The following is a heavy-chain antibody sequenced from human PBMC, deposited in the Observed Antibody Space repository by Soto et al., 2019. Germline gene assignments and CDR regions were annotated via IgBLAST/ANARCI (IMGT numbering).Heavy chain of an antibody. D-gene: IGHD6-13*01. CDR1: GFTFSSYA. CDR3: AKNGEQQLAAYNWFDP. V-gene: IGHV3-23*01. J-gene: IGHJ5*02. Sequence: EVQLLESGGGLVQPGGSLRLSCAASGFTFSSYAMSWVRQAPGKGLEWVSAISGSGGSTYYADSVKGRFTISRDNSKNTLDLQMNSLRAEDTAVYYCAKNGEQQLAAYNWFDPWGQGTLVTVSS. CDR2: ISGSGGST.